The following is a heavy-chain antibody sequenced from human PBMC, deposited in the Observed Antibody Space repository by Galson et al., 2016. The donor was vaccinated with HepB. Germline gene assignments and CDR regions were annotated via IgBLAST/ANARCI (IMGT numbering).Heavy chain of an antibody. V-gene: IGHV1-69*13. CDR3: ARELTYYDTMTGYYKGRGPYYYSGMDV. CDR1: GGTFSNHA. CDR2: VIPLFGTV. Sequence: SVKVSCKASGGTFSNHAISWVRQAPGQRLEWMGCVIPLFGTVKFAQSFQGRVNITADESASTAYMELSSLRPEDTAIYYCARELTYYDTMTGYYKGRGPYYYSGMDVWGQGTTVTVSS. D-gene: IGHD3-9*01. J-gene: IGHJ6*02.